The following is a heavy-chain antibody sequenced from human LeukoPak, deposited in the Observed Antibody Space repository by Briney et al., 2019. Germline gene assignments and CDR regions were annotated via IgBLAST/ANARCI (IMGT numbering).Heavy chain of an antibody. CDR2: IRYDGSDK. CDR1: GFTFGGSG. V-gene: IGHV3-30*02. CDR3: AKSIPTIAVAVSTRQ. D-gene: IGHD6-19*01. Sequence: GGSLRLSCTASGFTFGGSGMHWARQAPGKGLEWVAFIRYDGSDKHYADSVKGRFTISRDNSKNTLYLQMNSLRAEDTAVYYCAKSIPTIAVAVSTRQWGQGTLLTVSS. J-gene: IGHJ4*02.